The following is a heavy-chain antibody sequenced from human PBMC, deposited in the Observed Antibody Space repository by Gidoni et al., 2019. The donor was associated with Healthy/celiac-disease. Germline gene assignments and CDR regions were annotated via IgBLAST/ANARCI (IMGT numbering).Heavy chain of an antibody. CDR3: AKERGCSGGSCYGGFDY. CDR1: GFTFSSYA. CDR2: ISGSGGST. V-gene: IGHV3-23*01. J-gene: IGHJ4*02. D-gene: IGHD2-15*01. Sequence: EVQLLESGGGLVQPGGSLRLSCAASGFTFSSYAMSWVRQAPGKGLEWVSAISGSGGSTYYADSVKGRFTISRDNSKNTLYLQMNSLRAEDTAVYYCAKERGCSGGSCYGGFDYWGQGTLVTVSS.